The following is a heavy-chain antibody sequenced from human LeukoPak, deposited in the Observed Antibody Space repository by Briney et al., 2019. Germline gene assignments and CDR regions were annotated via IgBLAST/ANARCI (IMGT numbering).Heavy chain of an antibody. Sequence: PGGSLRLSCAAPGFTFSSYAMHWVRQAPGKGLEWVAVTSYDGSNKYYADSVKGRFTISRDNSKNTLYLQMNSLRAEDTAVYYCARDLFKTPAVAGTTRQASNWFDPWGQGTLVTVSS. CDR2: TSYDGSNK. J-gene: IGHJ5*02. D-gene: IGHD6-19*01. CDR3: ARDLFKTPAVAGTTRQASNWFDP. CDR1: GFTFSSYA. V-gene: IGHV3-30*03.